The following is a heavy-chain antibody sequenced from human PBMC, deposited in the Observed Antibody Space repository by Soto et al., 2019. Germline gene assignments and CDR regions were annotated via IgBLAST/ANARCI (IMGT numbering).Heavy chain of an antibody. CDR3: ARLHQDHYYTMDV. CDR1: GFTLSDYY. Sequence: PGGSLRLSCVVSGFTLSDYYMTWIRQAPGKGLEWVSYIRISGNYTNYADSVKGRFTISRDSTNNSLYLQMNSLRAEDTAVCYCARLHQDHYYTMDVWGQGTTVTVSS. D-gene: IGHD2-2*01. V-gene: IGHV3-11*03. CDR2: IRISGNYT. J-gene: IGHJ6*02.